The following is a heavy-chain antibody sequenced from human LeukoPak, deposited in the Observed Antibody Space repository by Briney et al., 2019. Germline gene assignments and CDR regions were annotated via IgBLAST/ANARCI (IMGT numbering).Heavy chain of an antibody. CDR1: GFTFSSYA. V-gene: IGHV3-23*01. Sequence: GGSLRLSCAASGFTFSSYAMSWVRQAPGKGLEWVSAISGSGGSTYYADSVKGRFTISRDNSKNTLYLQMNSLRAEDTAVYYCAKGSWATDGDYDSAFDDWGQGTLVTVFS. D-gene: IGHD4-17*01. CDR3: AKGSWATDGDYDSAFDD. J-gene: IGHJ4*02. CDR2: ISGSGGST.